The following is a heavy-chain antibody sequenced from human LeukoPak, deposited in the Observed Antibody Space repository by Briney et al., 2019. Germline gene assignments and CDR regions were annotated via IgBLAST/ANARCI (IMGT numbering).Heavy chain of an antibody. J-gene: IGHJ5*02. CDR1: GFSFSSFA. V-gene: IGHV3-23*01. Sequence: GGSLRLSCAASGFSFSSFAMTWVRQAPGKGLGWVSSITGGHYPTYNTDSVKGRFTISGDNSKNTLYLQMNSLRADDTALYYCTKDPNGDYVGAFDPWGQGTPVTASS. D-gene: IGHD4-17*01. CDR3: TKDPNGDYVGAFDP. CDR2: ITGGHYPT.